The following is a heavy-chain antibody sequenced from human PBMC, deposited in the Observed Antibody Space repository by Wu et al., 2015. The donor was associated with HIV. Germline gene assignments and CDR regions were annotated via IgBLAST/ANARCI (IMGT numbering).Heavy chain of an antibody. CDR1: GYTFTTYY. D-gene: IGHD1-1*01. Sequence: QVQLVQSGAEVKKPGASVKVSCKASGYTFTTYYIHWVRQAPGQGLEWMGVINPSDNRVSYAQRFQGRVTMTRDTSTRTVYMELRSLRSEDTAVYYCANRNXIGNMEAFDIWGQGTKVIVSS. J-gene: IGHJ3*02. CDR3: ANRNXIGNMEAFDI. V-gene: IGHV1-46*03. CDR2: INPSDNRV.